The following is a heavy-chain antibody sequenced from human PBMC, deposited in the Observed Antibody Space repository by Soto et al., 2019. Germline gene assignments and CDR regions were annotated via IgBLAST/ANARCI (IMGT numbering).Heavy chain of an antibody. CDR2: IYPGDSDT. CDR3: ARQWSGSHYYYYYGMDV. J-gene: IGHJ6*02. CDR1: GYSFTSYW. D-gene: IGHD3-3*01. V-gene: IGHV5-51*01. Sequence: PGESLKISCKGSGYSFTSYWIGWVRQMPGKGLEWMGIIYPGDSDTRYSPSFQGQVTISADKSISTAYLQWSSLKASDTAMYYCARQWSGSHYYYYYGMDVWGQGTTVTVS.